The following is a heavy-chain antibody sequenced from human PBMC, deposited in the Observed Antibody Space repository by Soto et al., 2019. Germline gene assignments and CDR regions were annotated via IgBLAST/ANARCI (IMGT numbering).Heavy chain of an antibody. CDR1: GGFINSCDYS. CDR2: IYHTGTT. D-gene: IGHD3-22*01. Sequence: SETLSLTCTVSGGFINSCDYSWTWIRQPPGEGLEWIGYIYHTGTTYYNMSLKSRVTISVDRSKNQFSLKLSSVTAADTAVYYCARGINYYDSSGDSWVDPWGQGTLVTVS. V-gene: IGHV4-30-2*01. CDR3: ARGINYYDSSGDSWVDP. J-gene: IGHJ5*02.